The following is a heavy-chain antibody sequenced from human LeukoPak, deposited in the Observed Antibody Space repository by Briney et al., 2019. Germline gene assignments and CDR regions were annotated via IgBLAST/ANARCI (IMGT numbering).Heavy chain of an antibody. CDR3: AREGFAAASDI. D-gene: IGHD2-15*01. Sequence: GGSLRLSCAASGFTFSSYWMIWVRQAPGKGLEWVANIRQDGSEKYYVASVRGRFTISRDNAKNSLYLQMNSLRAEDTAVYYCAREGFAAASDIWGQGTMVTVSS. CDR1: GFTFSSYW. J-gene: IGHJ3*02. CDR2: IRQDGSEK. V-gene: IGHV3-7*01.